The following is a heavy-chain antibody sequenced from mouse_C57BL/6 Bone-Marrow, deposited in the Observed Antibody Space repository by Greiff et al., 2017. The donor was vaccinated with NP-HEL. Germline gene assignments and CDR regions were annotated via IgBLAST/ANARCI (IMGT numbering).Heavy chain of an antibody. D-gene: IGHD1-1*01. Sequence: EVKLVESGGGLVQPGGSLSLSCAASGFTFTDYYMSWVRQPPGKALEWLGFIRNKANGYTTEYSASVKGRFTSSRDNSQSVLYLQMNALSAEDSATYYCARYYYPYWYFDVWGTGTTVTVSS. J-gene: IGHJ1*03. CDR3: ARYYYPYWYFDV. CDR1: GFTFTDYY. CDR2: IRNKANGYTT. V-gene: IGHV7-3*01.